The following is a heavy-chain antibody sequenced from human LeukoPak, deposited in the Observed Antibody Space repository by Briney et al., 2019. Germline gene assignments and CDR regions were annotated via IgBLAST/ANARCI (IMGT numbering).Heavy chain of an antibody. V-gene: IGHV3-7*01. CDR2: IKQDGSEK. J-gene: IGHJ4*02. Sequence: GGSLRLSCVASGFSFDSFWMSWVRQAPGKGLEWVANIKQDGSEKFYVDSVKGRFTISRDNAKKSVFLQMNRLRAEDMAVYYCARATDYFDYWGQGTLVTVSS. CDR1: GFSFDSFW. CDR3: ARATDYFDY.